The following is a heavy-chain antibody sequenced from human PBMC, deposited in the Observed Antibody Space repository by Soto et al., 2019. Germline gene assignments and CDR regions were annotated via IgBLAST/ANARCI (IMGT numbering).Heavy chain of an antibody. V-gene: IGHV4-39*01. CDR3: ARLRVDYDILTGSRFDP. D-gene: IGHD3-9*01. CDR2: IYYSGST. J-gene: IGHJ5*02. Sequence: SETLSLTCTVSGGSISSSSYYWGWIRQPPGKGLEWIGSIYYSGSTYYNPSLKSRVTISVDTSKNQFSLKLSSVTAADTAVYYCARLRVDYDILTGSRFDPWGQGTLVTVSS. CDR1: GGSISSSSYY.